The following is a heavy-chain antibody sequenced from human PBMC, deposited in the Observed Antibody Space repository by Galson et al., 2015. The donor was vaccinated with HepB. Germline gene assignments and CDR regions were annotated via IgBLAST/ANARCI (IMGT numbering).Heavy chain of an antibody. CDR1: GNIFRDYV. Sequence: SVKVSCKASGNIFRDYVISWVRQAPGQGLEWMGRIIPMFGIITYAERFQGGITITADKSTSTVYVELSSLRSEDTAVYYCARGPYYDTSGYYLDWGQGTQVTVSS. CDR2: IIPMFGII. D-gene: IGHD3-22*01. CDR3: ARGPYYDTSGYYLD. J-gene: IGHJ4*02. V-gene: IGHV1-69*04.